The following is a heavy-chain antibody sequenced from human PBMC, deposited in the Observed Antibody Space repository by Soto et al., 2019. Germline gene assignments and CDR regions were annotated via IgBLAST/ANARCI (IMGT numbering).Heavy chain of an antibody. J-gene: IGHJ4*02. Sequence: LRLSCAVSGFTFSSYSMNWVRQAPGKGLEWVSSISSGNSYIYYTDSVRGRFTVSRDNAKSSLYLQMNSLRAEDTAVYYCATQMDYNILTGYRPFDYWGQGTLVTVSS. CDR3: ATQMDYNILTGYRPFDY. D-gene: IGHD3-9*01. CDR1: GFTFSSYS. CDR2: ISSGNSYI. V-gene: IGHV3-21*01.